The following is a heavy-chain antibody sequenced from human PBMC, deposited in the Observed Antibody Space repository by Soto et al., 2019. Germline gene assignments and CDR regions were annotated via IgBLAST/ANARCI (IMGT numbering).Heavy chain of an antibody. V-gene: IGHV3-74*01. J-gene: IGHJ4*02. CDR3: ASSYYYDSSAYYFLGY. Sequence: GGSLRLSCAASGFSFSSYWMHWVRQAPGKGLVWVSRINIDGSSTNYADSVKGRFTISRDNAKNTLYLQMISLGAEDTALYYCASSYYYDSSAYYFLGYWGQGTLVTVSS. D-gene: IGHD3-22*01. CDR2: INIDGSST. CDR1: GFSFSSYW.